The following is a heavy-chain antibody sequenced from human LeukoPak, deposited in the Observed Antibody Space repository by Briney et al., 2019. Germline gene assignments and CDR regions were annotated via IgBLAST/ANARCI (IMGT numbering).Heavy chain of an antibody. J-gene: IGHJ4*02. D-gene: IGHD3-10*01. CDR3: ARFYYGSGTHSFDY. CDR1: GFTFSSYE. V-gene: IGHV3-48*03. Sequence: GGSLRLSCAASGFTFSSYEMNWVRQAPGKGLEWVSHIGSSGSTIYYADSVKGRFTISRDNAKNSLYLQMNSLRAEDTAVYYCARFYYGSGTHSFDYWGQGTLVTVSS. CDR2: IGSSGSTI.